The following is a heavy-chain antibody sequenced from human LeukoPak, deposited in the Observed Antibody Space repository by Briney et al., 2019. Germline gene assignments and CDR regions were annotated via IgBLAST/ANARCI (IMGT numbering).Heavy chain of an antibody. V-gene: IGHV3-7*01. CDR2: IHPDGSEK. CDR1: DFTFSFYW. J-gene: IGHJ4*02. CDR3: GRLARNAWYAVDY. D-gene: IGHD6-19*01. Sequence: GGSLRLSCAASDFTFSFYWMTWVRQAPGEGLEWVANIHPDGSEKYYLDSVKGRFTISRDNPTNSLYLQINSLRAEDTALYYCGRLARNAWYAVDYWGQGTLVTVSS.